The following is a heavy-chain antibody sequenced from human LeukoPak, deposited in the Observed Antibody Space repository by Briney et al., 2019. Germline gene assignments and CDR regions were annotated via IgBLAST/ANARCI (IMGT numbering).Heavy chain of an antibody. CDR2: ISSSSRTI. CDR3: ARGDTFDPFDY. D-gene: IGHD3-16*01. Sequence: GGSLRLSCAASGFTFSSYSMNWVRQAPGKGLEWVSYISSSSRTIYYADSVKGRFTISRDNAKNSLYLQMNSLRAEDTAVYYCARGDTFDPFDYWGQGTLVTVSS. CDR1: GFTFSSYS. V-gene: IGHV3-48*01. J-gene: IGHJ4*02.